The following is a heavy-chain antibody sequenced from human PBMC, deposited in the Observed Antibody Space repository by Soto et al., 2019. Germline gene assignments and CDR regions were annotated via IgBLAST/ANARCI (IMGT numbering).Heavy chain of an antibody. D-gene: IGHD2-2*01. Sequence: SETLSLTCTVSGASITNYYWSWIRQPPGKGLEWIGYIFYSGTTNYNPSLKSRVTISVDTSKNQFSLNLTSVAAADTAVYYCALYCSSTSCYGQWDYWGQGTLVTVSS. V-gene: IGHV4-59*01. J-gene: IGHJ4*02. CDR3: ALYCSSTSCYGQWDY. CDR2: IFYSGTT. CDR1: GASITNYY.